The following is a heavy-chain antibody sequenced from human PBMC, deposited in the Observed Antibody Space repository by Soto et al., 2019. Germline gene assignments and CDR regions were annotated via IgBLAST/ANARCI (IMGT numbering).Heavy chain of an antibody. D-gene: IGHD5-18*01. J-gene: IGHJ4*02. Sequence: EVQLVESGGGLVKPGGSLRLSCAASGFHFSNAWMSWFRQAPGKWLEWGGRIKSTTDGGTTDYAAPVKARFTISRDDSNNTLYLQMNSLKTEDTAVYYCTTYSYSSDIGRWWCQGTLVTVSS. CDR3: TTYSYSSDIGRW. CDR1: GFHFSNAW. CDR2: IKSTTDGGTT. V-gene: IGHV3-15*01.